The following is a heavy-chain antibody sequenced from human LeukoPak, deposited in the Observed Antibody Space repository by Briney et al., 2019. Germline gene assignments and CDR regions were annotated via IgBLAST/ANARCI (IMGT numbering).Heavy chain of an antibody. V-gene: IGHV4-31*03. CDR1: GGSISSGGYY. CDR3: ARVRARYNLDY. D-gene: IGHD1-1*01. Sequence: PSETLSLTCTVSGGSISSGGYYWSWIRQHPGKGLEWIGYIYYSGSTYYNPSLKSRVTISVDTSKNQFSLKLSSVTAADTAVYYCARVRARYNLDYWGQGTLVTVSS. CDR2: IYYSGST. J-gene: IGHJ4*02.